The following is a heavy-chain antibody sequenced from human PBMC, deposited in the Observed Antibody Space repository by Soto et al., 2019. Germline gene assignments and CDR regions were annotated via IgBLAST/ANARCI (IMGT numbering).Heavy chain of an antibody. V-gene: IGHV1-69*06. D-gene: IGHD2-2*01. CDR2: IIPIFGTA. CDR1: GGTFSSYA. CDR3: ATRRKVSYCSSTSCYATRGHYYGMDV. Sequence: QVQLVQSGAEVKKPGSSVKVSCKASGGTFSSYAISWVRQAPGQGLEWMGGIIPIFGTANYAQKFQGRVTITADKSTRTAYMELSSLRSEDTAVYYCATRRKVSYCSSTSCYATRGHYYGMDVWGQGTTVTVSS. J-gene: IGHJ6*02.